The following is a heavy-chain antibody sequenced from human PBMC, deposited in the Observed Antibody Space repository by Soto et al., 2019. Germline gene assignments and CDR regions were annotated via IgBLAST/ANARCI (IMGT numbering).Heavy chain of an antibody. CDR2: IYSSGNT. CDR3: ASDRSSGWDQGYGMDV. V-gene: IGHV4-4*07. D-gene: IGHD6-19*01. J-gene: IGHJ6*02. Sequence: SETLSLTCSVSGGTISGYYWTWIRQPAGKGLEWIGRIYSSGNTKYNPSLQSRVTMSLDTSNNQFSLRLTSVTAADTAVYYCASDRSSGWDQGYGMDVWGQGTTVTVSS. CDR1: GGTISGYY.